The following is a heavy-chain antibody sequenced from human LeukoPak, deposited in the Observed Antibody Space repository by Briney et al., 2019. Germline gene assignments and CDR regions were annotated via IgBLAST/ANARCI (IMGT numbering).Heavy chain of an antibody. Sequence: GGSLRLSCAAAGLTFSDYHMSWIRQAPGKGLEWVSYITSSSNYRNYADSVKGRFTISRDNAENSMFLQMKSLRAEDTAVYYCARVGSRGYYCVYWGQGTLVTVSS. V-gene: IGHV3-11*06. CDR3: ARVGSRGYYCVY. CDR2: ITSSSNYR. D-gene: IGHD1-26*01. J-gene: IGHJ4*02. CDR1: GLTFSDYH.